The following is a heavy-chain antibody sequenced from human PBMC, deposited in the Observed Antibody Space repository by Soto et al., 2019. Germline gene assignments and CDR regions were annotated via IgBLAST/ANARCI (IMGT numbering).Heavy chain of an antibody. D-gene: IGHD2-15*01. CDR3: ARDSIGYCSGGSCSSRYYYGMDV. CDR2: ISSSSSTI. Sequence: GVSLRLSCAASGFTFSSYSMNWVRQAPGKGLEWVSYISSSSSTIYYADSVKGRFTISRDNAKNSLHLQMNSLRDEDTAVYYCARDSIGYCSGGSCSSRYYYGMDVWGQGTTVTVSS. CDR1: GFTFSSYS. V-gene: IGHV3-48*02. J-gene: IGHJ6*02.